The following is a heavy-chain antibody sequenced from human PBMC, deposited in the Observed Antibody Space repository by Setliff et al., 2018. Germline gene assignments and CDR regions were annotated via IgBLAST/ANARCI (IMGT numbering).Heavy chain of an antibody. J-gene: IGHJ4*02. D-gene: IGHD3-10*01. CDR1: GGSISSSSYY. Sequence: SETLSLTCTVSGGSISSSSYYWGWIRQPPGKGLEWIGSIYYSGSTYYNPSLKSRVTISVDTSKNQFSLKLGCVTAADTAVYYCARSFQELWFDEYYFDYWGQGTLVTVSS. V-gene: IGHV4-39*01. CDR3: ARSFQELWFDEYYFDY. CDR2: IYYSGST.